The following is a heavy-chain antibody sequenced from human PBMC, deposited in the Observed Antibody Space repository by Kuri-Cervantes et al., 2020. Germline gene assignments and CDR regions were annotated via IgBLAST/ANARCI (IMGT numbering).Heavy chain of an antibody. CDR2: INTNTGNP. D-gene: IGHD1-26*01. V-gene: IGHV7-4-1*02. CDR3: ARMIVGASRRYYYYGMDV. CDR1: GYTFTSYA. Sequence: ASVKVSCKASGYTFTSYAMNWVRQAPGQGLEWMGWINTNTGNPTYAQGFTGQFVFSLDTSVSTAYLQISSLKAEDTAVYYCARMIVGASRRYYYYGMDVWGQGTTVTVSS. J-gene: IGHJ6*02.